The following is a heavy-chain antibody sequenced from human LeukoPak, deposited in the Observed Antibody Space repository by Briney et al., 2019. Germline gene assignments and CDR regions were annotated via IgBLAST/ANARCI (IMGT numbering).Heavy chain of an antibody. CDR2: IDNSGAVT. Sequence: GGSLRLSCAASGFTFSSYAMNWVRQAPGKGLEWVSAIDNSGAVTYYADSVKDRFTISRDNSKNTVYLQMNSLRVEDTAVYYCARTRGSGWYGATFDYWGQGTLVTVSS. D-gene: IGHD6-19*01. CDR1: GFTFSSYA. J-gene: IGHJ4*02. V-gene: IGHV3-23*01. CDR3: ARTRGSGWYGATFDY.